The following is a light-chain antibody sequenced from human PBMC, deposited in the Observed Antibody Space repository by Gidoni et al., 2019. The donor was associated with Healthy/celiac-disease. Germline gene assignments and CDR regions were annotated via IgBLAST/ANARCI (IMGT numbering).Light chain of an antibody. V-gene: IGKV1-17*01. CDR1: QGIRND. CDR3: LQHNSYPSLT. Sequence: DIKITEAPNSLAASVGDRVTITCRASQGIRNDLGWDQQKPGKAPKRLIYAASSLQSGVPSRFSDSGSGTEFTLTISSLQPEDFATYYCLQHNSYPSLTFGGGTKVEIK. J-gene: IGKJ4*01. CDR2: AAS.